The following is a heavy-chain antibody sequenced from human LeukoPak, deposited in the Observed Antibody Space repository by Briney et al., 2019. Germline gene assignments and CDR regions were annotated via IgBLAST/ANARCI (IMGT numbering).Heavy chain of an antibody. CDR3: AKDLTRIAAAGTSDY. CDR1: GFTFSSYG. D-gene: IGHD6-13*01. J-gene: IGHJ4*02. V-gene: IGHV3-30*18. CDR2: KSYDGSNK. Sequence: GGSLRLSCAASGFTFSSYGMHWVRQAPGKGLEWVAVKSYDGSNKYYADSVKGRFTISRDNSKNTLYLQMNSLRAEDTAVYYCAKDLTRIAAAGTSDYWGQGTLVTVSS.